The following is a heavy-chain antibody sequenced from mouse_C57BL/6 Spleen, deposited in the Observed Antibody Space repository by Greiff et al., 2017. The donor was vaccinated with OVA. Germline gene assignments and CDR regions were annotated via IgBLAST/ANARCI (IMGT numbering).Heavy chain of an antibody. V-gene: IGHV1-55*01. CDR3: ARGITTVVAPFDY. Sequence: QVQLQQPGAELVKPGASVKMSCKASGYTFTSYWITWVKQRPGQGLAWIGDIYPGSGSPNYNEKFKSKATLTVDTSSSSAYMQLSSLTSEDSAVYYCARGITTVVAPFDYWGQGTTLTVSS. J-gene: IGHJ2*01. CDR1: GYTFTSYW. D-gene: IGHD1-1*01. CDR2: IYPGSGSP.